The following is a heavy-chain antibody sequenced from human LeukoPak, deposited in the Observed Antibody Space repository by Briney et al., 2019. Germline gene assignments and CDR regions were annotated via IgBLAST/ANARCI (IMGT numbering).Heavy chain of an antibody. CDR3: AREDNCGGDCYGDWYFDL. Sequence: PGGSLRLSCAASAFTISSNSMNWVRQAPGKGLEWVSSISTSGSYIYYADSVKGRFTSSRDNAKNSLYVQMNSLRAEDTAVYYCAREDNCGGDCYGDWYFDLWGRGTLVTVSS. D-gene: IGHD2-21*02. CDR2: ISTSGSYI. CDR1: AFTISSNS. V-gene: IGHV3-21*01. J-gene: IGHJ2*01.